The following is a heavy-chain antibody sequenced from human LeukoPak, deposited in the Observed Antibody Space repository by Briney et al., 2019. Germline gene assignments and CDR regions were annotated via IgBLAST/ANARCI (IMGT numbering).Heavy chain of an antibody. CDR1: GFTFSSYG. CDR2: ISGSGGST. CDR3: AKRRGYSYGPDYYYHYMDV. D-gene: IGHD5-18*01. J-gene: IGHJ6*03. Sequence: GGSLRLSCAASGFTFSSYGMSWVRQAPGKGLEWVSAISGSGGSTYYADSVKGRFTISRDNSKNTLYLQMNSLRAEDTAVYYCAKRRGYSYGPDYYYHYMDVWGKGTTVTISS. V-gene: IGHV3-23*01.